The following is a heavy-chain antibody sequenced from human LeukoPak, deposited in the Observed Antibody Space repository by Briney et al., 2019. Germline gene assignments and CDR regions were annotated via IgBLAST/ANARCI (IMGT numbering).Heavy chain of an antibody. CDR3: AKVGIVGATLNFDY. V-gene: IGHV3-23*01. J-gene: IGHJ4*02. CDR1: GFTFSSYA. CDR2: ISGSGGST. Sequence: HSGGSLRLSCAASGFTFSSYAMSWVRQAPGKGLEWVSAISGSGGSTYYADSVKGRFTISRDNSKNTLYLQMNSLRAEDTAVYYCAKVGIVGATLNFDYWGQGTLVIVSS. D-gene: IGHD1-26*01.